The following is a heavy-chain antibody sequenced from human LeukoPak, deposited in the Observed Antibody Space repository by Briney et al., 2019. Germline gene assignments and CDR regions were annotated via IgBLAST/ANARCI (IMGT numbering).Heavy chain of an antibody. D-gene: IGHD6-13*01. J-gene: IGHJ4*02. CDR3: AKVYSSSWTPFDY. CDR2: ISGSGGNA. CDR1: GFTFSSYT. Sequence: GGSLRLSCAASGFTFSSYTLSWVRQAPGKGLEWVSSISGSGGNAYYADSVKGRFTISRDNSKNTLYLQMNSLRVEDTAVYYCAKVYSSSWTPFDYWGQGTLVTVSS. V-gene: IGHV3-23*01.